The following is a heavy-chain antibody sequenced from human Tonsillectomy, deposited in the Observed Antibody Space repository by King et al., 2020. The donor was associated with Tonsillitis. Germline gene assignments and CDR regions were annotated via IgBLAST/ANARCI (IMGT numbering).Heavy chain of an antibody. CDR3: AHRRVPAAGGDAFAI. Sequence: TLKESGPTLVKPTQTLTLTCTFSGFSLNTSEVSVGWIRQPPGKALECLALIYWNDDKRYSPSVKNRVTITKDTSKNQVVLAMTNMDPVDAGTYYCAHRRVPAAGGDAFAIWGPGTMVTVS. CDR1: GFSLNTSEVS. D-gene: IGHD6-13*01. V-gene: IGHV2-5*01. J-gene: IGHJ3*02. CDR2: IYWNDDK.